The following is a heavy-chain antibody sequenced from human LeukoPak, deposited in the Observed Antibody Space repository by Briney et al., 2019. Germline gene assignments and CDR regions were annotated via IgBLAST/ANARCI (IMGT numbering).Heavy chain of an antibody. J-gene: IGHJ4*02. CDR1: GDTFSSYA. V-gene: IGHV1-69*05. CDR3: AREARFEPLDF. CDR2: IIPIFGTA. D-gene: IGHD1-14*01. Sequence: SVTFSCEASGDTFSSYAMSWVRQAPGQGLEWMGGIIPIFGTANYAQKFQGRATITTDESTSTAYMELSSLRSEDTAVDYCAREARFEPLDFWGQGTLVTVSS.